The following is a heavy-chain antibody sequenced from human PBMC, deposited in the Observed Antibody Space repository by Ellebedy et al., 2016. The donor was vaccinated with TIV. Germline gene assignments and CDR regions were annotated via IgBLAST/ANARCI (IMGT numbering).Heavy chain of an antibody. D-gene: IGHD2/OR15-2a*01. V-gene: IGHV1-58*01. J-gene: IGHJ5*02. CDR1: GFTFTSSA. CDR3: AADHNDRISQQFDP. Sequence: SVKVSCXASGFTFTSSAVQWVRQARGQRLEWIGWIVVGSGNTNYAQKFQERVTITRDMSTSTAYMELSSLRSEDTAVYYCAADHNDRISQQFDPWGQGTLVTVSS. CDR2: IVVGSGNT.